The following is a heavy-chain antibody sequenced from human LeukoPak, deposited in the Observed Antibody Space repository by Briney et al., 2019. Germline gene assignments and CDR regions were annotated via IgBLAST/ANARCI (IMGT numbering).Heavy chain of an antibody. V-gene: IGHV3-30*02. CDR2: IEYDGSNK. J-gene: IGHJ4*02. CDR3: ATSSSYYYDSSGPDY. Sequence: GGSLRLSCAASGFTFSRYGMHWVRQAPGKGLEWVAFIEYDGSNKYYADSVKGRFTISRDNSKNTLYLQMNSLRAEDTAVYYCATSSSYYYDSSGPDYWGQGTLVTVSS. D-gene: IGHD3-22*01. CDR1: GFTFSRYG.